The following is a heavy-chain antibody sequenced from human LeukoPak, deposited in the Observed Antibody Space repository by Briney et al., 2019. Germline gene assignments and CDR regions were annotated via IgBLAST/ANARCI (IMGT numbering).Heavy chain of an antibody. Sequence: ASVKVSCKASGYTFTSYGISWVRQAPGQGLEWMGWINPNSGGTNYAQKFQGRVTMTRGTSISTAYMELSRLRSDDTAVYYCARRTSYSSSWYGGNNWFDPWGQGTLVTVSS. D-gene: IGHD6-13*01. CDR3: ARRTSYSSSWYGGNNWFDP. J-gene: IGHJ5*02. V-gene: IGHV1-2*02. CDR1: GYTFTSYG. CDR2: INPNSGGT.